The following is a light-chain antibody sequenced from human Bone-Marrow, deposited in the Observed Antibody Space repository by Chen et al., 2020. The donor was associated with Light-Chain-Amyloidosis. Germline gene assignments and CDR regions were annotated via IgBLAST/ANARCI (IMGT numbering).Light chain of an antibody. J-gene: IGLJ3*02. CDR3: QVWDRSSDRPV. CDR1: TIGSTS. CDR2: DDS. V-gene: IGLV3-21*02. Sequence: YVLTQPSSGSVAPGQTDTIACGGNTIGSTSVHWYQQTPGPAPLLVVYDDSDRPSGIPERLSGYNSGNTATLTISRVEAGDEADYYCQVWDRSSDRPVFGGGTKLTVL.